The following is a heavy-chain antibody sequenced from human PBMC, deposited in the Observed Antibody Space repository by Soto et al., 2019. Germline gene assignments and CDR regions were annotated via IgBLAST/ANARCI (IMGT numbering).Heavy chain of an antibody. CDR3: ARQRTSVVTLPYFDV. J-gene: IGHJ4*02. V-gene: IGHV4-39*01. CDR2: IYYIGST. Sequence: SETLSLTCTVTGDSISSGIYYWGWIRHPPGKGLEWIGSIYYIGSTYNNPSLRSRVSMSIDTSKDQFSLKLKSVTAADTALYFCARQRTSVVTLPYFDVWGPG. CDR1: GDSISSGIYY. D-gene: IGHD2-21*02.